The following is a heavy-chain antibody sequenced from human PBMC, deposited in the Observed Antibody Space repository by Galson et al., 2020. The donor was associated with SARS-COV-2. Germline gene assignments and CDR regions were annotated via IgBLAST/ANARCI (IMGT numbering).Heavy chain of an antibody. CDR3: AIQPRIVAVGYHYYYGLKF. J-gene: IGHJ6*02. V-gene: IGHV1-2*02. CDR1: GYTFTGYY. CDR2: INPQNGVT. D-gene: IGHD6-13*01. Sequence: ASVKVSCKTSGYTFTGYYIHWVRQAPGQGLEWVGWINPQNGVTDYAQEFQGRVTVTSDRSNSTGYMELNGLKSDDTAVYYCAIQPRIVAVGYHYYYGLKFWGQGPTVTVSS.